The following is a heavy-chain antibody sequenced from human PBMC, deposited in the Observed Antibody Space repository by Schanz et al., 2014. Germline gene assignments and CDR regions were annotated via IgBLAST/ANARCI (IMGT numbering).Heavy chain of an antibody. CDR2: VWSDGNTK. J-gene: IGHJ4*02. Sequence: QVQLVESGGGVVQPGRSLRLSCAASGFTFSRFGMHWVRQAPGKGPEWVALVWSDGNTKYYVDSVKGRFTISRDNSKNTVYLQMNSLRTDDTAMYYCARDPNTSAWLPYFDTWGQGTLVTVSS. V-gene: IGHV3-33*08. CDR3: ARDPNTSAWLPYFDT. CDR1: GFTFSRFG. D-gene: IGHD6-19*01.